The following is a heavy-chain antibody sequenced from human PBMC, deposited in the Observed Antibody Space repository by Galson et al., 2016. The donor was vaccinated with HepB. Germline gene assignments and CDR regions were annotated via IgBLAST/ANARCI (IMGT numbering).Heavy chain of an antibody. J-gene: IGHJ6*02. V-gene: IGHV4-34*01. D-gene: IGHD3-22*01. CDR2: ISHSGRT. Sequence: LTCAVYGGSLSGYYGSWIRQPPGKGLEWIGEISHSGRTHYSPSLTSRVIISVDTSKNQLSLKVTSVAAPDTGVYFCARDPGFYYYDSPGHPHYYGMDVWGRATLVTVSS. CDR3: ARDPGFYYYDSPGHPHYYGMDV. CDR1: GGSLSGYY.